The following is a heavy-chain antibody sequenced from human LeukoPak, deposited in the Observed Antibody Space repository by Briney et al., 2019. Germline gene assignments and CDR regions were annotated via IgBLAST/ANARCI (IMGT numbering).Heavy chain of an antibody. Sequence: GRSLRLSCAASGFTFSSYGMHWVRQAPGKGLEWVAVISYDGSNKYYADSVKGRFTISRDNSKNTPYLQMNSLRAEDTAVYYCAKEGIVVVPAAPRRVEYYFDYWGQGTLVTVSS. CDR3: AKEGIVVVPAAPRRVEYYFDY. CDR2: ISYDGSNK. CDR1: GFTFSSYG. V-gene: IGHV3-30*18. J-gene: IGHJ4*02. D-gene: IGHD2-2*01.